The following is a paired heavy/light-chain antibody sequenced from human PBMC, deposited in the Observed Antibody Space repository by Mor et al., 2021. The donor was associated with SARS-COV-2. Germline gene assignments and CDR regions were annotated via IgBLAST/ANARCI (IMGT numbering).Light chain of an antibody. J-gene: IGLJ1*01. CDR3: QSYDSSLSGYV. CDR2: ANN. V-gene: IGLV1-40*01. Sequence: QSVLTQPPSVSGAPGQRVTISCTGSSSNIGAGYDVHWYQQFPGTAPKLLIYANNNRPSGVPDRFSGSKSGTSASLAITGLQAEDDADYYCQSYDSSLSGYVFGTGTKVTVL. CDR1: SSNIGAGYD.
Heavy chain of an antibody. V-gene: IGHV5-51*01. CDR2: IYPGDSDT. D-gene: IGHD1-26*01. CDR3: ARLYSGSTYENFDY. J-gene: IGHJ4*02. Sequence: EVQLVQSGAEVKKPGESLKISCKGSGYSFSNYWIGWVRQMPGKGLEWMGVIYPGDSDTRYSPSFQGQVTISADKTITTAYLQWSSLKASDTAIFYCARLYSGSTYENFDYWGQGTLVTVSS. CDR1: GYSFSNYW.